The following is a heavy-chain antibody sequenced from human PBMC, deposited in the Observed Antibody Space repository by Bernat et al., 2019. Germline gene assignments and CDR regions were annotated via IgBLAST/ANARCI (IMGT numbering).Heavy chain of an antibody. Sequence: QVTLRESGPALVKPAQTLTLTCTFSGFSLDTDGMCLSWIRQPPGKALEWLGSIDWDDDKYYSTSLRTRLRSYKGSSKNQVVLTLTKVDPVGTASYFCARIIWTGGVCSRPFDYWGKGTLVTVSS. J-gene: IGHJ4*02. CDR2: IDWDDDK. D-gene: IGHD2-8*02. CDR3: ARIIWTGGVCSRPFDY. CDR1: GFSLDTDGMC. V-gene: IGHV2-70*15.